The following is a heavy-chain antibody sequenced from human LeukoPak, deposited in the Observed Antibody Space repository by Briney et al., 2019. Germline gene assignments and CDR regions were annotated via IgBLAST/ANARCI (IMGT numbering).Heavy chain of an antibody. Sequence: SETLSLTCTVSGASISSYQLSWIRQPAGKGLEWIGRIYSSGSTNYNPSLKSRVTMSIDTSKTQFSLWLISVTAPDTAVYYCAREDGSGTYDYWGQGTLVTVSS. CDR2: IYSSGST. CDR3: AREDGSGTYDY. CDR1: GASISSYQ. V-gene: IGHV4-4*07. J-gene: IGHJ4*02. D-gene: IGHD3-10*01.